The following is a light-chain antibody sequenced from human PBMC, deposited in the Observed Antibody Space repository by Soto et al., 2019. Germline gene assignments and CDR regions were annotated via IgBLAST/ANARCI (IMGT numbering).Light chain of an antibody. CDR2: LGS. J-gene: IGKJ1*01. CDR3: MQSLQTPWT. CDR1: QSLLHTNGYNY. Sequence: VMTQSPLSLSVTPGEPASISCRSSQSLLHTNGYNYLDWYLQKPGQSPQLLIYLGSNRASGVPERFSGSGSGTDFTLRIKRVEAEDVGVYYCMQSLQTPWTFGQGTKVEI. V-gene: IGKV2-28*01.